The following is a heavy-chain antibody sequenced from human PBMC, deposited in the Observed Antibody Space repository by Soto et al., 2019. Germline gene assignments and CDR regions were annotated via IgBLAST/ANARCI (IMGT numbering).Heavy chain of an antibody. CDR3: AREGRIFGVVIDY. CDR2: IYYSGST. CDR1: GGSISSGGYY. V-gene: IGHV4-31*03. D-gene: IGHD3-3*02. J-gene: IGHJ4*02. Sequence: QVQLQESGPGLVKPSQTLSLTCTVSGGSISSGGYYWSWIRQHPGKGLEWIGYIYYSGSTYYNPSLKSRVTISVDTSKTQFSLKLSSVTAADTAVYYCAREGRIFGVVIDYWGQGTLVTVSS.